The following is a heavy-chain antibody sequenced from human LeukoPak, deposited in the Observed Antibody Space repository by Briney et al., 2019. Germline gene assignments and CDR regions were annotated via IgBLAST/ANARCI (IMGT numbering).Heavy chain of an antibody. V-gene: IGHV4-38-2*02. Sequence: KSSETLSLTCTVSGYSISSGYYWGWIRQPPGKGLEWIGSIYHSGSTYYNPSLKSRVTISVDTSKNQFSLKLSSVTAADTAVYYCARVRYDFWSGLLGYYYMDVWGKGTTVTVSS. J-gene: IGHJ6*03. CDR3: ARVRYDFWSGLLGYYYMDV. CDR1: GYSISSGYY. CDR2: IYHSGST. D-gene: IGHD3-3*01.